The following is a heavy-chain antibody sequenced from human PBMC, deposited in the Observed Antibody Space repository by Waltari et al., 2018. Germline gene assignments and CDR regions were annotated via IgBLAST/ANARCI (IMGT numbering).Heavy chain of an antibody. V-gene: IGHV3-9*01. J-gene: IGHJ4*02. CDR3: AKDARGGTSVHDGYYFDS. D-gene: IGHD2-2*01. Sequence: EVQLVESGGGLVQPGRSLRLSCAASGFQFEDYAMHWVRQSQGKGLEWVSGISWKSGSIAYADSVKGRFTISRDNTKNSLYLEMNSLKTDDTAFYFCAKDARGGTSVHDGYYFDSWGQGIRVTVSS. CDR1: GFQFEDYA. CDR2: ISWKSGSI.